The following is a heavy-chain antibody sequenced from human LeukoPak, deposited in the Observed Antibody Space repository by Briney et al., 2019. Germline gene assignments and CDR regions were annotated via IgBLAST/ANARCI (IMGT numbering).Heavy chain of an antibody. CDR3: ASYLRVAAALFDY. Sequence: SETLSLTCTVFGGSISSSSYYWGWIRQPPGKGLEWIGSIYYSGSTYYNPSLKSRVTISVDTSKNQFSLKLSSVTAADTAVYYCASYLRVAAALFDYWGQGTLVTVSS. CDR2: IYYSGST. D-gene: IGHD6-13*01. V-gene: IGHV4-39*01. CDR1: GGSISSSSYY. J-gene: IGHJ4*02.